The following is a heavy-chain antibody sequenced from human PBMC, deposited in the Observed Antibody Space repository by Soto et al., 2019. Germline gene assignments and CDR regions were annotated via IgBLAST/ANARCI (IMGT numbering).Heavy chain of an antibody. CDR1: GGSFSGYY. CDR3: ARGGLYSSSRSFDY. V-gene: IGHV4-34*01. D-gene: IGHD6-13*01. Sequence: QVQLQQWGAGLLKPSETLSLTCAVYGGSFSGYYWSWIRQPPGKGLEWIGEINHSGSTNYNPSLKLRVTISVDTSNNHCSLKLSSVTAADTAVYYCARGGLYSSSRSFDYWGQGTLVTVFS. CDR2: INHSGST. J-gene: IGHJ4*02.